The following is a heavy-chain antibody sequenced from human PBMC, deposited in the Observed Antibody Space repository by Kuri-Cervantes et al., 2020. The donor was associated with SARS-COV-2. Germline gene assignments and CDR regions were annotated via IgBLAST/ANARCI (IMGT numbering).Heavy chain of an antibody. CDR2: ISYDGSDK. Sequence: GESLKISCAASGFTFSNYAIHWVRQAPGKGLEWVALISYDGSDKNYADSVKGRFTISRDNAKNSLYLQMNSLRAEDTAVYYCARALNDYGMFDPWGQGTLVTVSS. D-gene: IGHD4-17*01. CDR1: GFTFSNYA. J-gene: IGHJ5*02. CDR3: ARALNDYGMFDP. V-gene: IGHV3-30*07.